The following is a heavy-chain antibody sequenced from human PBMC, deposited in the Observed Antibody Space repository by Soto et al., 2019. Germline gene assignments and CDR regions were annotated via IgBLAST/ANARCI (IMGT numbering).Heavy chain of an antibody. CDR1: GFTFDDYA. V-gene: IGHV3-9*01. J-gene: IGHJ1*01. CDR2: INCNSGSI. CDR3: VKDESINWYSGHFRH. Sequence: EVQLVESGGGLVQPGRSLRLSCAASGFTFDDYAMHWVRQVPGKGLEWVSGINCNSGSIGYGDSVKGRFAISRDNAKNSLHLQMNSLSAEDTAFYYCVKDESINWYSGHFRHWGQGNLVTVSS. D-gene: IGHD6-13*01.